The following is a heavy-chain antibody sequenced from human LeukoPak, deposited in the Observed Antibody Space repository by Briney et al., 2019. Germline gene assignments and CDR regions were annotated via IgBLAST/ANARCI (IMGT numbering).Heavy chain of an antibody. D-gene: IGHD3-22*01. Sequence: GGSLRLSCTASGFTFSGYSMNWIRQAPGKGLEWVSSFGTRSTSVYHAGSVKGRFAISRDNAKNSLYLQMNSLRAEDTALYYCAREVSEGFDFWGQGTLVTVSS. CDR1: GFTFSGYS. J-gene: IGHJ4*02. V-gene: IGHV3-21*01. CDR2: FGTRSTSV. CDR3: AREVSEGFDF.